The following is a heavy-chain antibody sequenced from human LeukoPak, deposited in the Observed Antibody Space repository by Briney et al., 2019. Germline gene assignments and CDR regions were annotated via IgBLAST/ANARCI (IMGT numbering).Heavy chain of an antibody. CDR3: ANLLGYCSSTSCFEMS. CDR1: GFTFSSYA. D-gene: IGHD2-2*01. CDR2: ISYDGSNK. Sequence: PGRSLRLSCAASGFTFSSYAMHWVRQAPGKGLEWVAVISYDGSNKYYADSVKGRFTISRDNSKNTLYLQMNSLRAEDTAVYYCANLLGYCSSTSCFEMSWGQGTLVTVSS. V-gene: IGHV3-30-3*01. J-gene: IGHJ5*02.